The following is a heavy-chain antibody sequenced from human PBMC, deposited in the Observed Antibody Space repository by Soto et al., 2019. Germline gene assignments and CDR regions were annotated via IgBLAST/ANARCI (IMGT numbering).Heavy chain of an antibody. V-gene: IGHV3-23*01. Sequence: EVQLLESGGGLVQPGGSLRLSCAASGFTFSSYAMRWVRQAPVKGLEWVSAISGSGGSTYYADSVKGRFTNSRDNSKNTLYLQMNSLRAEDTAVYYCARRGSGSYYDYWGQGTLVTVSS. CDR2: ISGSGGST. J-gene: IGHJ4*02. D-gene: IGHD1-26*01. CDR1: GFTFSSYA. CDR3: ARRGSGSYYDY.